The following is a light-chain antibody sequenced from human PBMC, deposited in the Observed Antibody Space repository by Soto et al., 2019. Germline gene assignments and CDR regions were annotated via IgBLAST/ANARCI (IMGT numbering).Light chain of an antibody. CDR1: QSLLHSNGYNY. CDR2: LGS. Sequence: DIVMTQSPLSLPVTPGEPASISCRSSQSLLHSNGYNYLDWYLQKPGQSPQLLIYLGSNRASGVPDRFSGSGSGTDFTLKISRVEAEAVGVYYCMQALQTPLTFGGGTRWIS. CDR3: MQALQTPLT. V-gene: IGKV2-28*01. J-gene: IGKJ4*01.